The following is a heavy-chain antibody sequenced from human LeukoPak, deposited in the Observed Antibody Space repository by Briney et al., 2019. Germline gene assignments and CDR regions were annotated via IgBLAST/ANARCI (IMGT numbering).Heavy chain of an antibody. D-gene: IGHD1-26*01. CDR2: SSTSGDT. J-gene: IGHJ6*04. Sequence: SETLSLTCAVSGGSITSNYWSWVRQPPGKGLEWTAYSSTSGDTVYNPSLKSRFTISIDTSKNQFSPKLASVTAADTAVYYCARHASGGTYPLDVWGKGTTVTVSS. CDR1: GGSITSNY. CDR3: ARHASGGTYPLDV. V-gene: IGHV4-4*09.